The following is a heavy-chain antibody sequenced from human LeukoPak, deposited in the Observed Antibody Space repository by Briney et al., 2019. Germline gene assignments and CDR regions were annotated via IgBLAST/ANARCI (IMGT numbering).Heavy chain of an antibody. Sequence: SETLSLTCTVSGGSISSSSYYWGWIRQPPGKGLEWIGSIYYSGSTYYNPSLKSRVTISVDTSKNQFSLKLSSVTAADTAVYYCASLNYYGSGSYGLWGQGTLVTVSS. CDR2: IYYSGST. CDR1: GGSISSSSYY. D-gene: IGHD3-10*01. J-gene: IGHJ4*02. CDR3: ASLNYYGSGSYGL. V-gene: IGHV4-39*01.